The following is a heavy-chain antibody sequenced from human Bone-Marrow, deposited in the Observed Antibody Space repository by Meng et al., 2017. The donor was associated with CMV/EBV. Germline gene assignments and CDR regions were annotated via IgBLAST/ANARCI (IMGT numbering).Heavy chain of an antibody. CDR2: VNRNGDRT. D-gene: IGHD1-1*01. CDR3: ARGATGTRFDY. CDR1: GFTFGDYG. Sequence: GESLKISCAASGFTFGDYGMTWVRQAPGKGLEWVSGVNRNGDRTDYADSVKGRFTFSRDNAKNSLYLQMNSLRAEDTAFYYCARGATGTRFDYWGQGTRVTVSS. J-gene: IGHJ4*02. V-gene: IGHV3-20*04.